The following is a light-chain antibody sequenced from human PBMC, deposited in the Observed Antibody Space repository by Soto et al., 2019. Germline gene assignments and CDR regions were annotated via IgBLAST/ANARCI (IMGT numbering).Light chain of an antibody. V-gene: IGLV1-44*01. CDR1: TSNIGSNV. J-gene: IGLJ2*01. Sequence: QSLLTQPPSVSGTPGQRVTISCSGGTSNIGSNVVSWYQQFPGTAPKLLIHSNNQRPPWVPDRFSASKSGTSASLAISGLQSEDEADYYCAAWDDRLNGPVVFGGGTKLTVL. CDR3: AAWDDRLNGPVV. CDR2: SNN.